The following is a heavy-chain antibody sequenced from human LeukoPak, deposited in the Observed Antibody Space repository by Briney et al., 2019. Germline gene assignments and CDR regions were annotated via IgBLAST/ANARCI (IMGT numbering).Heavy chain of an antibody. Sequence: ASVKVSCMASGYTFIGYYMYWVRQAPGQGLEWMGWINPNSGGTNYAQKFQGRVTMTRDTSISTAYMELGRLRSDDTAVYYCAREGDIVAATIDYWGQGTLVTVSS. CDR3: AREGDIVAATIDY. CDR1: GYTFIGYY. D-gene: IGHD5-12*01. V-gene: IGHV1-2*02. CDR2: INPNSGGT. J-gene: IGHJ4*02.